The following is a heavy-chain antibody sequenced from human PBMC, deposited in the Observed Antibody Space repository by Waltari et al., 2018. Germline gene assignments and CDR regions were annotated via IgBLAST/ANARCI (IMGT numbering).Heavy chain of an antibody. Sequence: EVQLVEPGGGLVQPGGSLRLSCAASGFPFSSYSMNWVRQAPGKGLEWVSYISSSSSTIYYADSVKGRFTISRDNAKNSLYLQMNSLRAEDTAVYYCTNVPDRVGDYFDYWGQGTLVTVSS. V-gene: IGHV3-48*01. CDR2: ISSSSSTI. J-gene: IGHJ4*02. D-gene: IGHD2-15*01. CDR3: TNVPDRVGDYFDY. CDR1: GFPFSSYS.